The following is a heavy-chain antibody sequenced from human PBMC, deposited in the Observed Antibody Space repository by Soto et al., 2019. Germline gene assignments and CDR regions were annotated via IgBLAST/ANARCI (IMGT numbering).Heavy chain of an antibody. CDR3: AKWTAVGVDYYYYMDV. V-gene: IGHV3-23*01. CDR1: GITFSSYG. J-gene: IGHJ6*03. Sequence: EVQLLESGGGLVQSGGSLRLSCAASGITFSSYGMSWVRQAPGKGLEWVSGISGSGGSTYYGDSVKGWFTISRENSKNTLYLQMNSLRAEDTAVYYCAKWTAVGVDYYYYMDVWGKGTTVTVSS. D-gene: IGHD1-26*01. CDR2: ISGSGGST.